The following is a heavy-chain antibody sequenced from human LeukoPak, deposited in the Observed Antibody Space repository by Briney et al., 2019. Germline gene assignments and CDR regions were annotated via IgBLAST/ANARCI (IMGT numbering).Heavy chain of an antibody. CDR2: INPSGGST. CDR3: ARDLSRRGLYSSSSDYYYMDV. V-gene: IGHV1-46*01. D-gene: IGHD6-6*01. Sequence: GASVKVSCKAPGYTFTSYYMHWVRQAPGQGPEWMGIINPSGGSTSYAQKFQGRVTMTRDTSTSTVYMELSSLRSEDTAVYYCARDLSRRGLYSSSSDYYYMDVWGKGTTVTVSS. J-gene: IGHJ6*03. CDR1: GYTFTSYY.